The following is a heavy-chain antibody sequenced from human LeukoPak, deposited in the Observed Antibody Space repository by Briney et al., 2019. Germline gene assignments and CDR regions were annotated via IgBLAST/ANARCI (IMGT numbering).Heavy chain of an antibody. CDR2: ISYDGSNK. V-gene: IGHV3-30*19. D-gene: IGHD5-12*01. CDR1: GFTFSSYG. J-gene: IGHJ6*02. Sequence: PGRSLRLSCAASGFTFSSYGMHWVRQAPGKGLEWVAVISYDGSNKYYADSVKGRFTISRDNSKNTLYLQMNSLRAEDTAVYYCARDRTGYSGYDRMGVKYYYYYGMDVWGQGTTVTVSS. CDR3: ARDRTGYSGYDRMGVKYYYYYGMDV.